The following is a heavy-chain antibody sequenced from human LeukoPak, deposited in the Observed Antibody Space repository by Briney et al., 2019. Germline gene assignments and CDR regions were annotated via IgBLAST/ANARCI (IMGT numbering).Heavy chain of an antibody. CDR3: ARRRGRGSPRYPWFDP. CDR1: GVSISSSNSY. J-gene: IGHJ5*02. D-gene: IGHD1-26*01. V-gene: IGHV4-39*01. Sequence: PSETLSLTCTVSGVSISSSNSYWGWIRQPPGKGLEWIGSIYYSGNTYYNASLKSQVSISIDTSKNQFSLKLSSVTAADTAVYYCARRRGRGSPRYPWFDPWGQGTLVTVSS. CDR2: IYYSGNT.